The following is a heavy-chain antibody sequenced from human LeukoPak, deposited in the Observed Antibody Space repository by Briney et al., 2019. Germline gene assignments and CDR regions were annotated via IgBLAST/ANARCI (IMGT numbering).Heavy chain of an antibody. CDR2: INPSGGST. Sequence: ASVKVSCKASGYTFNSYYMHWVRQAPGQGLEWMGIINPSGGSTSYAQKFQGRVTMTRDTSTSTVYMELSSLRSEDTAVYYCARVAHDVRWLQLDFDYWGQGTLVTVSS. CDR3: ARVAHDVRWLQLDFDY. V-gene: IGHV1-46*02. D-gene: IGHD5-24*01. J-gene: IGHJ4*02. CDR1: GYTFNSYY.